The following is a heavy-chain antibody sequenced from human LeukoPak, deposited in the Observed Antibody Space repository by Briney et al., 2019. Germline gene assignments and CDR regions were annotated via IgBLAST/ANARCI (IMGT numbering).Heavy chain of an antibody. CDR1: GGSISSYY. Sequence: SETLSLTCTVSGGSISSYYWGWIRQPPGKGLEWIGSIYYSGSTYYNPSLKSRVTISVDTSKNQFSLKLSSVTAADTAVYYCARQPPIFGVVDYYYYMDVWGKGTTVTVSS. D-gene: IGHD3-3*01. J-gene: IGHJ6*03. CDR3: ARQPPIFGVVDYYYYMDV. CDR2: IYYSGST. V-gene: IGHV4-39*01.